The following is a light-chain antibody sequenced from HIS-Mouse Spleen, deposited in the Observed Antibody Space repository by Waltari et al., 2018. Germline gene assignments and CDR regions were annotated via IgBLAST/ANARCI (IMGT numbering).Light chain of an antibody. J-gene: IGLJ3*02. CDR2: RNN. V-gene: IGLV1-47*01. CDR3: AAWDDSLSGPV. CDR1: SSNIGSNY. Sequence: QSVLTQPPSASGTPGQRVTISCSGSSSNIGSNYVYWYQQLPGTAPKLPIYRNNQRPSGVPDRFSGSKSGTSASLAISGRRSEDEADYYCAAWDDSLSGPVFGGGTKLTVL.